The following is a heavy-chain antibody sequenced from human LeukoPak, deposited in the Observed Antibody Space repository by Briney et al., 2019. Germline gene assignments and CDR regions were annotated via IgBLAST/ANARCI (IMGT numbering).Heavy chain of an antibody. D-gene: IGHD2-2*01. CDR3: ARKGYCSSTSCRTRGYYYYMDV. CDR1: GGSFSGYY. Sequence: SETLSLTCAVYGGSFSGYYWSWIRQPPGKGLEWIGEINHSGSTNYNPSLKGRVTISVDTSKNQFSLKLSSATAADTAVYYCARKGYCSSTSCRTRGYYYYMDVWGKGTTVTVSS. J-gene: IGHJ6*03. V-gene: IGHV4-34*01. CDR2: INHSGST.